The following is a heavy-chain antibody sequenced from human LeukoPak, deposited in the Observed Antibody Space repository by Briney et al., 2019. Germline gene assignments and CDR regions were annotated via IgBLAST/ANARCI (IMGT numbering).Heavy chain of an antibody. D-gene: IGHD3-10*01. Sequence: SSETLSLTCAVYGGSFSGYYWRWIRQPPGKGLEWIGQINHSRSTNNNPSLKSRVTISVDTSKDQFSLKLSSVTAADTAVYYCARALLPLWFGELSPPSNWGQGTLVTVSS. CDR1: GGSFSGYY. CDR2: INHSRST. CDR3: ARALLPLWFGELSPPSN. V-gene: IGHV4-34*01. J-gene: IGHJ4*02.